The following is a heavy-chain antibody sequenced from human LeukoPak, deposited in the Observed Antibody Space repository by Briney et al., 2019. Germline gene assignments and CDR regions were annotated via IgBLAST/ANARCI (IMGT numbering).Heavy chain of an antibody. J-gene: IGHJ4*02. V-gene: IGHV1-2*02. CDR2: ITPNSGGT. Sequence: GASVKVSCKASGYTFTGYYLHWVRQAPGQGLEWMGWITPNSGGTNYAQNFQGRVTLTSDTSISIAYMELNSLSSDDTAVYYCVRGETTVILGYWGQGTLVTVSS. CDR1: GYTFTGYY. D-gene: IGHD4-17*01. CDR3: VRGETTVILGY.